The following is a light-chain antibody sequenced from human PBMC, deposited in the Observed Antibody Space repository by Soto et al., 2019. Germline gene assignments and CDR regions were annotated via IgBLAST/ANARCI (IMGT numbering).Light chain of an antibody. J-gene: IGLJ1*01. CDR1: SSDVGSYNL. Sequence: ALTQPGSGTGSPAQSITISCTGTSSDVGSYNLVSWYQQHPGKAPKLMIYEVSKRPSGVSNRFSGSKSGDTASLTISGLQAEDESDYYCCSYAGSRSYVFGTGTKVTVL. V-gene: IGLV2-23*02. CDR2: EVS. CDR3: CSYAGSRSYV.